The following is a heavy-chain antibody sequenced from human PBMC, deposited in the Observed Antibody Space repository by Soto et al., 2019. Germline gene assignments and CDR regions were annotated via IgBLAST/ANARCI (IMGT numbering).Heavy chain of an antibody. D-gene: IGHD3-16*02. CDR2: INHSGST. CDR3: ARGRPYDYIWGSYLPRLDY. CDR1: GGSFCGYY. J-gene: IGHJ4*02. Sequence: PSETLSLTCAVYGGSFCGYYWSWIRQPPGKGLEWIGEINHSGSTNYNPSLKSRVTISVDTSKNQFSLKLSSVTAADTAVYYCARGRPYDYIWGSYLPRLDYWGQGTLVTSPQ. V-gene: IGHV4-34*01.